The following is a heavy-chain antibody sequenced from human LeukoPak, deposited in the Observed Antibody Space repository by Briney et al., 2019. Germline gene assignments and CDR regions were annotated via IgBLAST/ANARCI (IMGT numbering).Heavy chain of an antibody. D-gene: IGHD4-23*01. V-gene: IGHV3-11*01. CDR1: GFTFGDHY. CDR3: ARGKHDYGGNLAPFDY. CDR2: IYTSTNTI. J-gene: IGHJ4*02. Sequence: GSLRLSCAASGFTFGDHYASWIRQAPGKGLEWISYIYTSTNTIYYADSVKGRFTISRDNAKNSVYLQMSSLRAEDTAVYYCARGKHDYGGNLAPFDYWGQGTLVTVSS.